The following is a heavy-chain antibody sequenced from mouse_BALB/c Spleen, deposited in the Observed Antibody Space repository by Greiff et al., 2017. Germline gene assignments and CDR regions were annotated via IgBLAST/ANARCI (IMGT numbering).Heavy chain of an antibody. V-gene: IGHV1S137*01. Sequence: VQLQQSGAELVRPGVSVKISCKGSGYTFTDYAMHWVKQSHAKRLEWIGVISTYYGDASYNQKFKGKATMTVDKSSSTAYMELARLTSEDSAIYYCARNYGSSYFDDWGQGTTLTVSS. CDR2: ISTYYGDA. CDR3: ARNYGSSYFDD. CDR1: GYTFTDYA. D-gene: IGHD1-1*01. J-gene: IGHJ2*01.